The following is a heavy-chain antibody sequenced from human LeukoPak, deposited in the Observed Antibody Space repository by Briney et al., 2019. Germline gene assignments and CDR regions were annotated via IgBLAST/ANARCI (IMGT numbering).Heavy chain of an antibody. D-gene: IGHD3-10*01. CDR2: IYTSGST. J-gene: IGHJ5*02. CDR3: ARDAGITMVRGAINWFDP. CDR1: GGSISSYY. Sequence: SETLSLTCTVSGGSISSYYWSWIRQPAGKGLEWIGRIYTSGSTNYNPSLKSRVTMSVDTSKNQFSLKLSPVTAADTAVYYCARDAGITMVRGAINWFDPWGQGTLVTVSS. V-gene: IGHV4-4*07.